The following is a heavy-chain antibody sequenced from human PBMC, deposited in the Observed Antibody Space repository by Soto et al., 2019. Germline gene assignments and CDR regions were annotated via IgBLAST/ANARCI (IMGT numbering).Heavy chain of an antibody. Sequence: GGSLRLSCAASGFTFSGSSMHWVRQASGKGLGLVARIRSKANSYATTYGASVRGRFTISRDDSKNTAYLQMNSLKTDDTAVYYCAASGYDKFVDYWGQGSLVTVSS. J-gene: IGHJ4*02. CDR1: GFTFSGSS. CDR3: AASGYDKFVDY. V-gene: IGHV3-73*01. D-gene: IGHD5-12*01. CDR2: IRSKANSYAT.